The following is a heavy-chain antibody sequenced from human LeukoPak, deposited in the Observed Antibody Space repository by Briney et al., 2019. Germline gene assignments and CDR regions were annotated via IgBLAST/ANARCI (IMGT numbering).Heavy chain of an antibody. J-gene: IGHJ4*02. CDR3: AKNSSGGYSDY. D-gene: IGHD6-19*01. V-gene: IGHV1-18*01. CDR2: ISTYNGYS. CDR1: GYTFTSSG. Sequence: ASVKVSCKTSGYTFTSSGITWVRQAPGHGLEWMGWISTYNGYSKYAQNLQGRVTMTADTSTSTAYMELSRLRSDDAALYYCAKNSSGGYSDYWGQGTLVTVSS.